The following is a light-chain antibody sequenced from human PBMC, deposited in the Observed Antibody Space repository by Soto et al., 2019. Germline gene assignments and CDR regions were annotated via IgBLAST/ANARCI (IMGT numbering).Light chain of an antibody. J-gene: IGKJ4*01. CDR1: QIMSSW. CDR2: RVF. V-gene: IGKV1-27*01. Sequence: DIQMTQSPSTLSESVGYIATITGRASQIMSSWLAWYQQKPGKAPKLLIYRVFNLQSGLPSRFSGSGSGTDFILTISSLQPEDAAICCAQRSNNAPPDGDLSFGGGTKVDI. CDR3: QRSNNAPPDGDLS.